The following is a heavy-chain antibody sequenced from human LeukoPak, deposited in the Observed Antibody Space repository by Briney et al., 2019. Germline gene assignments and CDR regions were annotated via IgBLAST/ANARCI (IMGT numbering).Heavy chain of an antibody. Sequence: ASVKVSCRASGYTFTGYYMHWVRQAPGQGLEWMGWINPNSGGTNYAQKFQGRVTMTRDTSISTAYMELSRLRSDDTAVYYCASGVATIRVVQQLVLGDYWGQGTLVTVSS. D-gene: IGHD5-12*01. CDR1: GYTFTGYY. V-gene: IGHV1-2*02. CDR3: ASGVATIRVVQQLVLGDY. J-gene: IGHJ4*02. CDR2: INPNSGGT.